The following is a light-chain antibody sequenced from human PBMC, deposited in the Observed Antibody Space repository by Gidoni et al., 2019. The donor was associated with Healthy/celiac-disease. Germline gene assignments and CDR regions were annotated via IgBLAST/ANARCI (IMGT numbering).Light chain of an antibody. CDR2: GAS. Sequence: DIVTTQSPDSLAVSLGERATINCKSSQSVLYSSNNKNYLAWYQQKPGQPPKLLIYGASTRESGVPDRFSGSGSGTDFTLTISSLQAEDVAVYYCQQYYSTPLTFGGGTKVEIK. CDR1: QSVLYSSNNKNY. V-gene: IGKV4-1*01. J-gene: IGKJ4*01. CDR3: QQYYSTPLT.